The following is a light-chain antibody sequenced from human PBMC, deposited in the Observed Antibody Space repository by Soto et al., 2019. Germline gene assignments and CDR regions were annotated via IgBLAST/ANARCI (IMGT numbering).Light chain of an antibody. CDR3: MHCTRWPWT. CDR2: LVS. CDR1: ERLVYSDGNTF. Sequence: DVVMTQSPLSLPVTLGQPASISCRSSERLVYSDGNTFLNWFHQRPGQSPRRLIYLVSKRDSGVPDRFSGRGSDTYFTLQISRVEAEDFGVFYLMHCTRWPWTFGQGTKVEIK. J-gene: IGKJ1*01. V-gene: IGKV2-30*01.